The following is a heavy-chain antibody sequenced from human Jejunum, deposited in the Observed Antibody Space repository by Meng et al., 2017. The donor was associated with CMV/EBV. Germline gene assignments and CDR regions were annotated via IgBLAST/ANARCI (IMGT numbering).Heavy chain of an antibody. CDR1: GYTCTSSS. V-gene: IGHV7-4-1*01. CDR2: ININTGNP. Sequence: QWLLVQAGAELKKPGDSVKISCQAAGYTCTSSSMNWVRHAPGQGLEWMGWININTGNPTYAQGFTGRFVFSLDTSVSTAYLQNDSLKADDTAVYYCARGNGWRFDYWGQGTLVTVSS. D-gene: IGHD6-19*01. J-gene: IGHJ4*02. CDR3: ARGNGWRFDY.